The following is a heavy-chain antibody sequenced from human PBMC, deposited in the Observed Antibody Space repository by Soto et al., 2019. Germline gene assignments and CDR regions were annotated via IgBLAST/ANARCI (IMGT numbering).Heavy chain of an antibody. CDR3: VKGDSSSWYSRTNWFDP. CDR2: ISSNGGST. Sequence: GGSLRLSCSASGFTFSSYAMHWVRQAPGKGLEYVSAISSNGGSTYYADSVKGRFTISRDNFKNTLYLQMSSLRAEDTAVYYCVKGDSSSWYSRTNWFDPWGQGTLVTVSS. V-gene: IGHV3-64D*08. D-gene: IGHD6-13*01. J-gene: IGHJ5*02. CDR1: GFTFSSYA.